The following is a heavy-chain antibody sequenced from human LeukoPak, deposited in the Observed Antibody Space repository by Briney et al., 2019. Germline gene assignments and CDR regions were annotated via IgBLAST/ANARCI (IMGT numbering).Heavy chain of an antibody. Sequence: SETLSFTCAVYGGSFSGYYWSWIRQPPGKGLEWIGEINHSGSTNYNPSLKSRVTISVDTSKNQFSLKLSSVTAADTAVYYCARVTVWFGEPWDYWGQGTLVTVSS. D-gene: IGHD3-10*01. CDR1: GGSFSGYY. CDR2: INHSGST. V-gene: IGHV4-34*01. J-gene: IGHJ4*02. CDR3: ARVTVWFGEPWDY.